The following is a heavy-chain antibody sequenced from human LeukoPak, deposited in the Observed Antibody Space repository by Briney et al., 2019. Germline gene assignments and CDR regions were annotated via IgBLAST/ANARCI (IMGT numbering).Heavy chain of an antibody. CDR1: GYTFTDYY. CDR3: ARAAGYSSGWHIDY. D-gene: IGHD6-19*01. Sequence: GASVKVSCKASGYTFTDYYMHWVRQAPGQGLEWMRCINTYSGGTNNAQNFQGRVTMTRDTSIGTAYMELSRLRTDDTAVYYCARAAGYSSGWHIDYWGQGTLVTVSS. CDR2: INTYSGGT. J-gene: IGHJ4*02. V-gene: IGHV1-2*02.